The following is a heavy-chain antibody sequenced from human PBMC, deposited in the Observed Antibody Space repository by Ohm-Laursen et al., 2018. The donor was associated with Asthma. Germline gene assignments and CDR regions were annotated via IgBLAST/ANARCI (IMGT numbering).Heavy chain of an antibody. D-gene: IGHD4-23*01. J-gene: IGHJ4*02. V-gene: IGHV7-4-1*02. Sequence: VASVKVSCKASGYTFTNYAMHWVRQAPGQGLEWMGWINTNTGNPTYAQGFTGRFVFSLDTSVSTAYLQISSLKAEDTAVYYCARDHDYGGQGGLGYWGQGTLVTVSS. CDR2: INTNTGNP. CDR1: GYTFTNYA. CDR3: ARDHDYGGQGGLGY.